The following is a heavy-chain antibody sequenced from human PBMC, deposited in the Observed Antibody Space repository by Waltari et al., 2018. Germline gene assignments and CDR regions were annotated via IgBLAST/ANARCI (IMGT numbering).Heavy chain of an antibody. V-gene: IGHV3-23*04. CDR3: AKKSVAAGIRAEIDY. J-gene: IGHJ4*02. CDR1: GFTFSSYA. CDR2: ISGSGGIT. Sequence: EVQLVESGGGLVQPGGSLRLSCAASGFTFSSYAMSWVRQAPGKGMEWVSAISGSGGITYYADSVKGRFTMSRDNSKNTLYLQMNSLRAEDTAVYYCAKKSVAAGIRAEIDYWGQGTLVTVSS. D-gene: IGHD6-13*01.